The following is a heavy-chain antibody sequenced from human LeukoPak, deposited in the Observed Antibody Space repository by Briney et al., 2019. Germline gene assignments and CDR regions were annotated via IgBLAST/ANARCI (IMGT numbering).Heavy chain of an antibody. CDR3: ARIYSSSWYADY. J-gene: IGHJ4*02. D-gene: IGHD6-13*01. CDR1: GGSISSGGYY. V-gene: IGHV4-31*03. Sequence: SETLSLTCTVSGGSISSGGYYWRWLRQHSGKVLEWIGYIYYSGSTYYNPSLKCRVTISVDTSKNQFSLKLSSVTAADTAVYYCARIYSSSWYADYWGQGTLVTVSS. CDR2: IYYSGST.